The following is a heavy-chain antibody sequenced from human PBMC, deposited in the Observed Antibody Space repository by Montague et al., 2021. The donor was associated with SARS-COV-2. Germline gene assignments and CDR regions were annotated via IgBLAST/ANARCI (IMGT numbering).Heavy chain of an antibody. CDR1: GGSISSYY. CDR3: ARGQWLGPDAFDV. CDR2: FYYSGST. D-gene: IGHD6-19*01. J-gene: IGHJ3*01. V-gene: IGHV4-59*01. Sequence: SETLSLTCTVSGGSISSYYWSWIRQPSGKGLEWIGYFYYSGSTNYNPSLKSRVTISVDTSKNQFSLNLTSVTAADTAVYYCARGQWLGPDAFDVWGLGAMVTVSS.